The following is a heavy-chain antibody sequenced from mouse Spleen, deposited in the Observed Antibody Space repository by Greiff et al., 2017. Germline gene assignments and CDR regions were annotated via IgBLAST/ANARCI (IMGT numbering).Heavy chain of an antibody. CDR1: GYTFTDYY. J-gene: IGHJ2*01. V-gene: IGHV1-76*01. CDR3: ARSTNWEGFDY. D-gene: IGHD4-1*01. Sequence: QVQLQQSGAELVRPGASVKLSCKASGYTFTDYYINWVKQRPGQGLEWIARIYPGSGNTYYNEKFKGKATLTAEKSSSTAYMQLSSLTSEDSAVYFCARSTNWEGFDYWGQGTTLTVSS. CDR2: IYPGSGNT.